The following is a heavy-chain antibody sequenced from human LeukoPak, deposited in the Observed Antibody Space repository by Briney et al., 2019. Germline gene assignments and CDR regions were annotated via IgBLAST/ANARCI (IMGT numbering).Heavy chain of an antibody. J-gene: IGHJ6*02. V-gene: IGHV3-74*01. Sequence: GGSLRLSCAASGFTFSSYWMHWVRQAPGEGLVWVSRINSDGYSTGYADSVKGRFTISRDNAKNTLHLQMNSLRAEDTAVYYCARGGVAGGMDVWGQGTTVTVSS. CDR1: GFTFSSYW. D-gene: IGHD6-19*01. CDR2: INSDGYST. CDR3: ARGGVAGGMDV.